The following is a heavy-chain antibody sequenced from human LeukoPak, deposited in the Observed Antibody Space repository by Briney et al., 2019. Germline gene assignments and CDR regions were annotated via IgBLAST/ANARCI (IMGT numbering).Heavy chain of an antibody. CDR2: IYYSGST. Sequence: SQTLSLTCTVSGGSISSGGYYWSWIRQHPGKGLEWIGYIYYSGSTYYNPSLKSRVTISVDTSKNQFSLKLSSVTSADTAVYYCASHYYDSSGYYLNPDYWGQGTLVTVSS. V-gene: IGHV4-31*03. CDR3: ASHYYDSSGYYLNPDY. CDR1: GGSISSGGYY. J-gene: IGHJ4*02. D-gene: IGHD3-22*01.